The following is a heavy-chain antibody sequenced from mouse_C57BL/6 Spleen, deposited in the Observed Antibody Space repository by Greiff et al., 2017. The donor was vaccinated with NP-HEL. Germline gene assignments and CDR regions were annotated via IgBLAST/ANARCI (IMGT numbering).Heavy chain of an antibody. CDR3: ARRGTVYYFDY. CDR1: GYTFTSYW. Sequence: QVQLQQPGAELVKPGASVKLSCKASGYTFTSYWMHWVKQRPGQGLEWIGMIHPNSGSTNYNEKFKSKAKLTVDKSSSTAYMQLSSLTSEDSAVYYCARRGTVYYFDYWGQGTTLTVSS. V-gene: IGHV1-64*01. D-gene: IGHD3-3*01. J-gene: IGHJ2*01. CDR2: IHPNSGST.